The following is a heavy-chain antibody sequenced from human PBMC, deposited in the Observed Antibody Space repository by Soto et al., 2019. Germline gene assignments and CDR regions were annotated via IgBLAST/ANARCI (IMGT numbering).Heavy chain of an antibody. CDR3: ARHLYVTFDY. D-gene: IGHD3-16*01. CDR2: IYYSGST. V-gene: IGHV4-39*01. CDR1: GDSISSSSYY. J-gene: IGHJ4*02. Sequence: QLQLQESGPGLVKPSETLSLTCTVSGDSISSSSYYWGWIRQPPGKGLEWIGSIYYSGSTYYNPSLKSRVTISGDTSKNQFSLGLRSVTAADTAVYYCARHLYVTFDYWGQGTLVTVSS.